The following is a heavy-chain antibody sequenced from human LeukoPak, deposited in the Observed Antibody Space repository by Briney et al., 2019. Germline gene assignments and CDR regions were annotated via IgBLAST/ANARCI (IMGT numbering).Heavy chain of an antibody. D-gene: IGHD3-3*01. V-gene: IGHV4-4*07. CDR3: ARHDFWSGYYNY. CDR1: GGSISGYY. Sequence: SVTLSLTCTVSGGSISGYYWSWIRQSAGKGLEWIGHIYTSGSTNYNPSLKSRVTMSLDTSKNHFALKLRSVTAADTAVYYCARHDFWSGYYNYWGQGTLVTVSS. CDR2: IYTSGST. J-gene: IGHJ4*02.